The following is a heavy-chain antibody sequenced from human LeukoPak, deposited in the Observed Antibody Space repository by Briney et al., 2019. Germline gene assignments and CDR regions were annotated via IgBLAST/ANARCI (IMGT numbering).Heavy chain of an antibody. D-gene: IGHD1-14*01. CDR3: ANANNGTLRY. CDR1: GFTFDDYA. J-gene: IGHJ4*02. V-gene: IGHV3-9*01. Sequence: GGSLRLSCAASGFTFDDYAMHWVRQAPGKGLEWVSGISWNSGSIGYADSVKGRFTISRDNVKNSLYLQMNSLRAEDTALYYCANANNGTLRYWGQGTLVTVSS. CDR2: ISWNSGSI.